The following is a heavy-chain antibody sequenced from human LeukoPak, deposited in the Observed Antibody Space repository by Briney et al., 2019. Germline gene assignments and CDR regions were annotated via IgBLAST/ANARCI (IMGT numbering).Heavy chain of an antibody. CDR1: GFTFSSYW. CDR2: IKQDGSEK. D-gene: IGHD4-17*01. V-gene: IGHV3-7*01. J-gene: IGHJ5*02. CDR3: ARAPGEGWFDP. Sequence: GGSLRLSCAASGFTFSSYWMSWVRQAPGKGLEWVASIKQDGSEKYYVDSVKGRFTISRDNAKNSLYLQMNSLRAEDTALYYCARAPGEGWFDPWGQGTLATVSS.